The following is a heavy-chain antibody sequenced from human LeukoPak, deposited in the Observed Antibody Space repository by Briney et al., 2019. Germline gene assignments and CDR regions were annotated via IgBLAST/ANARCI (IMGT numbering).Heavy chain of an antibody. J-gene: IGHJ4*02. CDR1: GYTFTCYY. CDR3: ARAPPSITGTTTYFDS. CDR2: INPNSGGT. D-gene: IGHD1-7*01. V-gene: IGHV1-2*02. Sequence: ASVKVSCKASGYTFTCYYMHWVRQAPGQGREGMGWINPNSGGTNYAQKFQGRLTMTRDTSISTAYMQLSRLRSDDTAVYYCARAPPSITGTTTYFDSWGQGTLVTVSS.